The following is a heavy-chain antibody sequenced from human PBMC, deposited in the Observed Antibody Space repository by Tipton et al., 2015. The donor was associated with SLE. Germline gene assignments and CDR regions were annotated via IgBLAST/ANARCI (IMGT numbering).Heavy chain of an antibody. V-gene: IGHV3-33*01. CDR3: ARGDYVGYYLDY. J-gene: IGHJ4*02. CDR1: GFTFNSYN. CDR2: IQDDGGYD. D-gene: IGHD3-10*02. Sequence: SLRLSCSASGFTFNSYNMHWIRQAPGKGLEGVALIQDDGGYDDYADSVKGRFTISRDNAKNTLYLLLNSLRAEDTAVYYCARGDYVGYYLDYWGQGTLVTVSS.